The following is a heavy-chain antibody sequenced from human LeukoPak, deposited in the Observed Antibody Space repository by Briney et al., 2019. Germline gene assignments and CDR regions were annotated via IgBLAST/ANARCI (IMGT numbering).Heavy chain of an antibody. CDR1: GFTFSGYA. J-gene: IGHJ6*02. CDR2: FGSDGNT. Sequence: PGGSLRLSCVASGFTFSGYAMSWVRQAPGKGLEWVSGFGSDGNTHYAESVQGRFAISRDTSKTTLYLQMNSLRAEDTALYYCARDLHYWVAMGVWGQGTTVTVSS. V-gene: IGHV3-23*01. D-gene: IGHD2-15*01. CDR3: ARDLHYWVAMGV.